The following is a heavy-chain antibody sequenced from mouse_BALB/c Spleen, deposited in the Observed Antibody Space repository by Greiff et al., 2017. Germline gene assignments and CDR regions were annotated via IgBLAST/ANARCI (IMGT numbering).Heavy chain of an antibody. J-gene: IGHJ3*01. CDR2: ILPGSGST. D-gene: IGHD3-1*01. CDR1: GYTFSSYW. Sequence: QVQLQQSGAELMKPGASGKISCTATGYTFSSYWIEWVKQRPGHGLEWIGEILPGSGSTNYNEKFKGQATFTADTSSNTAYMQISSLTSEDSAVYSCARSGDSSFAYWGQGTLVTVSA. CDR3: ARSGDSSFAY. V-gene: IGHV1-9*01.